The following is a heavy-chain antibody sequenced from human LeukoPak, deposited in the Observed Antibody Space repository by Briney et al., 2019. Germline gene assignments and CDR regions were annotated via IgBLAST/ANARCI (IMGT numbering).Heavy chain of an antibody. CDR2: IYTSGST. CDR1: GGSISSYY. CDR3: ARENDFWSGYAYDY. J-gene: IGHJ4*02. Sequence: KTSETLSLTCTVSGGSISSYYWSWIRRPAGKGLEWIGRIYTSGSTNYNPSLKSRVTMSVDTSKNQFSLKLSSVTAADTAVYYCARENDFWSGYAYDYWGQGTLVTVSS. D-gene: IGHD3-3*01. V-gene: IGHV4-4*07.